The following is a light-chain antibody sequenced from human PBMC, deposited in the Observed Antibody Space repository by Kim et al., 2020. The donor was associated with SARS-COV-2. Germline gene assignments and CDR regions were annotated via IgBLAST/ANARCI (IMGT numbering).Light chain of an antibody. V-gene: IGLV3-19*01. CDR2: GKN. Sequence: VALGQTVRITCQGDSLRSYYATWYQKKPGQAPILVIYGKNNRPSGIPDRFSGSSSGNTASLTITGTQAGDEADYYCNSRDSNDNVVFGGGTKLTV. CDR1: SLRSYY. J-gene: IGLJ2*01. CDR3: NSRDSNDNVV.